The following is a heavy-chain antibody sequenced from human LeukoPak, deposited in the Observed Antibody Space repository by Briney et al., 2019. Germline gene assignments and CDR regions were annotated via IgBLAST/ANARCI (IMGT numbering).Heavy chain of an antibody. D-gene: IGHD6-19*01. V-gene: IGHV4-4*07. CDR1: GGSISSYH. Sequence: PSETLSLTCTVSGGSISSYHWSWIRQPAGKGLEWIGRIYTSGSTNYNPSLKSRVTMSVDTSENQFYLRLSSVTAADTAVYYCARVYSSGWYDYWGQGTLVTVSS. J-gene: IGHJ4*02. CDR2: IYTSGST. CDR3: ARVYSSGWYDY.